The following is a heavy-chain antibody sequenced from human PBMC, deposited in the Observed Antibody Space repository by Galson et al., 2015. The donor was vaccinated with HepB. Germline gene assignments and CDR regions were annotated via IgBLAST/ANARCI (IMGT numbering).Heavy chain of an antibody. Sequence: LSLTCTVSGGSISSEDYCWSWIRQPAGKGLEWIGRIYASGSTNYNPSLKSRVTISIDTSENQFSLKLSSVTAADTAVYYCARVVWGRGWYTSYFDYWGQGVLVTVSS. J-gene: IGHJ4*02. CDR1: GGSISSEDYC. CDR2: IYASGST. V-gene: IGHV4-61*02. D-gene: IGHD3-16*01. CDR3: ARVVWGRGWYTSYFDY.